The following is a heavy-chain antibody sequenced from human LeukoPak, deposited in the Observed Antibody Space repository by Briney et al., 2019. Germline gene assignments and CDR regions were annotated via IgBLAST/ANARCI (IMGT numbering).Heavy chain of an antibody. Sequence: SGESLKISCVASGFTFSSYAIHWVRQAPGKGLEWVAVISYDGGNKYSADSVKGRFTISRDNSKNTVYLQMNSLRAEDTAVYYCARDLDTAAADYYFDYWGQGTLVTVSS. CDR2: ISYDGGNK. CDR1: GFTFSSYA. D-gene: IGHD5-18*01. CDR3: ARDLDTAAADYYFDY. J-gene: IGHJ4*02. V-gene: IGHV3-30*04.